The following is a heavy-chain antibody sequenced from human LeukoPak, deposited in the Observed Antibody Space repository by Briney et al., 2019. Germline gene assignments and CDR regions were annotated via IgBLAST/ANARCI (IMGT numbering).Heavy chain of an antibody. CDR3: ARDYYDSSGYYNHFDY. J-gene: IGHJ4*02. CDR1: GDSISSYY. Sequence: SETLSLTCIVSGDSISSYYWSWIRQPAGKGLEWIGRIYISGSTNYNPSLKSRVTMSVDTSTNQFSLKLSSVTAADTAVYYCARDYYDSSGYYNHFDYWGQGTLVTVSS. D-gene: IGHD3-22*01. V-gene: IGHV4-4*07. CDR2: IYISGST.